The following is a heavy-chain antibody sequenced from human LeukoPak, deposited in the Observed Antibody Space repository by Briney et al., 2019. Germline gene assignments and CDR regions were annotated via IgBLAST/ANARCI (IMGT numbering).Heavy chain of an antibody. CDR1: GFTFTDYY. CDR2: ISSSGSTK. J-gene: IGHJ4*02. CDR3: ARVRGSYAFGY. Sequence: PGGSLRLSCAASGFTFTDYYMSWIRQAPGKGLEWISYISSSGSTKYHADSVKGRFTISRDNAKNSLYPQMNSLRAEDTAVYYCARVRGSYAFGYCGQGTLVTVSS. D-gene: IGHD1-26*01. V-gene: IGHV3-11*04.